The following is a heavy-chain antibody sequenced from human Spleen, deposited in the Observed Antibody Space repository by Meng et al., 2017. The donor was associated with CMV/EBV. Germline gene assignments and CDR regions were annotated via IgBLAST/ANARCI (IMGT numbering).Heavy chain of an antibody. V-gene: IGHV1-2*06. CDR1: GSRFNGFY. D-gene: IGHD1-26*01. CDR3: TRRPLGSTRPFDY. CDR2: INPNSGDT. Sequence: CKTSGSRFNGFYINWVRQAPGQGLEWMGHINPNSGDTKYAQKFEGRVSMTRDTSISTVYMELSSLRSDDTAFYYCTRRPLGSTRPFDYWGQGTLVTVSS. J-gene: IGHJ4*02.